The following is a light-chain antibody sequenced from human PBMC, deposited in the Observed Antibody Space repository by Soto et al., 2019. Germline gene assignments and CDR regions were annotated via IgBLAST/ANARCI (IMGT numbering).Light chain of an antibody. V-gene: IGLV2-14*01. CDR1: SSDVGGYNY. J-gene: IGLJ2*01. CDR2: DVS. Sequence: QSALTQPASVSGSPGQSITISCTGTSSDVGGYNYVSWYQQHPGRAPKLMIYDVSNRTSGVSNRFSGSKSGNTASLTIYGLQAEDEADYYCSSYTCSSTYVVFGGGTKLTVL. CDR3: SSYTCSSTYVV.